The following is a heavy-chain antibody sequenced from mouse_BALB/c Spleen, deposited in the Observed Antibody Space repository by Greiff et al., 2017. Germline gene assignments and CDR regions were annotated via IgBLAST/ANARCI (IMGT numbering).Heavy chain of an antibody. CDR1: GYTFTSYW. CDR2: IYPSDSYT. D-gene: IGHD2-14*01. Sequence: VQLQQPGAELVRPGASVKLSCKASGYTFTSYWINWVKQRPGQGLEWIGNIYPSDSYTNYNQKFKDKATLTVDKSSSTAYMQLSSPTSEDSAVYYCTRSSAAYYRTFYAMDYWGQGTSVTVSS. V-gene: IGHV1-69*02. J-gene: IGHJ4*01. CDR3: TRSSAAYYRTFYAMDY.